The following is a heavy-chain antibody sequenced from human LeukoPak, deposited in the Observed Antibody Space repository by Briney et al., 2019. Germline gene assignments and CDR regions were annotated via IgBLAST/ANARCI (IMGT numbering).Heavy chain of an antibody. CDR1: GYSFTSYW. Sequence: GESLKISCKGSGYSFTSYWIGWVRQMPGKGLEWMGIIYPGDSDTGYSPSFQGQVTISADKSISTAYLQWSSLKASDTAMYYCARRPASWDPEGGGYYYYMDVWGKGTTVTVSS. D-gene: IGHD1-26*01. J-gene: IGHJ6*03. V-gene: IGHV5-51*01. CDR2: IYPGDSDT. CDR3: ARRPASWDPEGGGYYYYMDV.